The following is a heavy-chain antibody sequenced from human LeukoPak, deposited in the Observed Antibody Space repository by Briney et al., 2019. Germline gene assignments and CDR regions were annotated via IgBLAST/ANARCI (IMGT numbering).Heavy chain of an antibody. V-gene: IGHV3-43*02. J-gene: IGHJ1*01. CDR3: ASARESCIGSTCYEYFHH. CDR2: ISGDGTTP. D-gene: IGHD2-2*01. CDR1: GFTFYDYA. Sequence: GGSLRLSCAASGFTFYDYAMHWVRQAPGKGLEWVSLISGDGTTPYYADSVKGRFTISRDNSLNTLFLQMNSLRVEDTAVYYCASARESCIGSTCYEYFHHWGQGTPLTVSS.